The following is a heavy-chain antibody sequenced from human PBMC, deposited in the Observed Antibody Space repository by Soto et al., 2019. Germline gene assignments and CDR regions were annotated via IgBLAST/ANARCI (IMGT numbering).Heavy chain of an antibody. D-gene: IGHD2-8*01. CDR1: GFNFVNYG. V-gene: IGHV3-30*03. J-gene: IGHJ4*02. Sequence: PVGSLCLSCKASGFNFVNYGMHWVSQAPGKGFLWVILTTYAISFQHYSDCLKGRFTISRDNPKITLTLHLNPLEPEDTAVYHGVSDREGETFCTPLPVWEQGIVLTVTT. CDR2: TTYAISFQ. CDR3: VSDREGETFCTPLPV.